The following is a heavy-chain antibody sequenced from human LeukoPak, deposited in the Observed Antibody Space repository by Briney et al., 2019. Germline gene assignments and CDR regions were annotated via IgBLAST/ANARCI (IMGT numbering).Heavy chain of an antibody. V-gene: IGHV1-2*02. D-gene: IGHD2/OR15-2a*01. J-gene: IGHJ4*02. CDR2: INPNSGGT. CDR3: ARVTF. CDR1: GGIFSNYA. Sequence: GSSVKVSCKASGGIFSNYAISWVRQAPGQGLEWMGWINPNSGGTNYAQKFQGRVTMTRDTSISTAYMELSRLRSDDTAVYYCARVTFWGQGTLVTVSS.